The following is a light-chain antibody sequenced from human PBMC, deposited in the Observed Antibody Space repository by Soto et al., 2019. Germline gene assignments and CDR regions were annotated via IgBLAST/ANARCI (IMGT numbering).Light chain of an antibody. V-gene: IGLV2-14*03. CDR2: DAF. Sequence: QSALTQPASVSGSPGQSITISCTGSSSDIGSYDYVSWYQHHPGKVPKLMIYDAFNRPSGVSNRFSGSKSGDTASLTISGLQAEDEADYYCSSYTSSSSVVFGGGTKLTVL. CDR3: SSYTSSSSVV. J-gene: IGLJ2*01. CDR1: SSDIGSYDY.